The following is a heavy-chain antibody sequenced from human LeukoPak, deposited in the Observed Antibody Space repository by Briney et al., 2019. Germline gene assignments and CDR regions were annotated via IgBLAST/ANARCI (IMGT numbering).Heavy chain of an antibody. J-gene: IGHJ1*01. CDR2: INPSGGST. V-gene: IGHV1-46*01. D-gene: IGHD2-21*02. Sequence: ASVKVSCKASGYTFTSYYMHWVRQALGQGLEWMGIINPSGGSTSYAQKFQGRVTMTRDTSTSTVYMELSSLRSEDTAVYYCVRGDNVVSTAMLLLRYWGQGTLVAVSS. CDR3: VRGDNVVSTAMLLLRY. CDR1: GYTFTSYY.